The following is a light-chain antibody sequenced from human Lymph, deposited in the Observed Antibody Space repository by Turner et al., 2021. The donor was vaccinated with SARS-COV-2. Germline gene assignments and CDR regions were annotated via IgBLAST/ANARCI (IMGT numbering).Light chain of an antibody. Sequence: EIVLTQSPATLSLSPGERATLSCRASQSVSSYLAWYQQKPGQAPRLLIYDASNRATGIPARFSGSGSGTDFTLTISSLEPEDFAVYYCQQRSKWPSITFGQGTRLEIK. J-gene: IGKJ5*01. V-gene: IGKV3-11*01. CDR3: QQRSKWPSIT. CDR2: DAS. CDR1: QSVSSY.